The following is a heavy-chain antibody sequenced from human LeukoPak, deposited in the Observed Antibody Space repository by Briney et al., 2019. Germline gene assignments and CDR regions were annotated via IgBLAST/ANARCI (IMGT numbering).Heavy chain of an antibody. CDR3: AGDNHYFDY. Sequence: PSQTLSLTCTVSGGSISSGGYYWNWIRQLPGKGLEWIGYIYNSGTTYYNPSLKSRVTISVDSSKNQFSLQLTSVTAADTAVYYCAGDNHYFDYWGQGTLVTVSS. V-gene: IGHV4-31*03. D-gene: IGHD1-14*01. J-gene: IGHJ4*02. CDR2: IYNSGTT. CDR1: GGSISSGGYY.